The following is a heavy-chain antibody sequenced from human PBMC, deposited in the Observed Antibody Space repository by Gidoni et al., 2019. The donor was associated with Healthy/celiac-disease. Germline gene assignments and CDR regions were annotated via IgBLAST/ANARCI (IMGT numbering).Heavy chain of an antibody. V-gene: IGHV3-30*18. J-gene: IGHJ5*02. Sequence: QVQLVESGGGVVQPGRSLRLSCPASGFPFSSYGMHWVRQAPGKGLEWVAVIAYDGSNKYYADSVKGRFTISRDNSKNTLYLQMNSLRAEDTAVYYCAKDLGKYSSSRGWFDPWGQGTLVTVSS. CDR3: AKDLGKYSSSRGWFDP. D-gene: IGHD6-6*01. CDR1: GFPFSSYG. CDR2: IAYDGSNK.